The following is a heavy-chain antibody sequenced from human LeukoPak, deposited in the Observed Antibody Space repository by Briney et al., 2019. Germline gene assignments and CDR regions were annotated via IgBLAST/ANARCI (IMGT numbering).Heavy chain of an antibody. CDR2: ISHRGNT. CDR1: GGSFSGYY. Sequence: PSETLSLTCAVYGGSFSGYYCHWMRQPPGKGLEWIGEISHRGNTKYYPSLKSRVTISLDTSKNQFSLELSSATAADTAMYYCFLWHDVVSRDYWGQGTLVTVSS. D-gene: IGHD2-15*01. J-gene: IGHJ4*02. CDR3: FLWHDVVSRDY. V-gene: IGHV4-34*01.